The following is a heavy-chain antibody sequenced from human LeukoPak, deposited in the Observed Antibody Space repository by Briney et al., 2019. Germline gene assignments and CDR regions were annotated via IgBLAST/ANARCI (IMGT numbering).Heavy chain of an antibody. V-gene: IGHV3-7*01. Sequence: GGSLRLSCAVSGFIFSSYWMSWVRQAPGKGLEWVANIKQDGSEKYYVDSVKGRFTISRDNAKNSLYLQINSLRAEDTAVYYCARDRHYYDSSGYYYVGWYFDLWGRGTLVTVSS. CDR1: GFIFSSYW. J-gene: IGHJ2*01. D-gene: IGHD3-22*01. CDR3: ARDRHYYDSSGYYYVGWYFDL. CDR2: IKQDGSEK.